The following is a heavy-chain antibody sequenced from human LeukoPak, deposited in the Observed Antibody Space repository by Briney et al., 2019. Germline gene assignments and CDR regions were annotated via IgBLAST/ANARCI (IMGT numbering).Heavy chain of an antibody. CDR2: IYYGGST. V-gene: IGHV4-59*01. CDR1: GGSIRGYY. Sequence: SETLSLTCTVSGGSIRGYYWTWIRQPPGKGLEWIGYIYYGGSTNYNPSLKSRLTISVQTSKNQFSLKLSSVTAADTAVYYCARNYGDYVGKFDPWGQGTLVTVSS. D-gene: IGHD4-17*01. J-gene: IGHJ5*02. CDR3: ARNYGDYVGKFDP.